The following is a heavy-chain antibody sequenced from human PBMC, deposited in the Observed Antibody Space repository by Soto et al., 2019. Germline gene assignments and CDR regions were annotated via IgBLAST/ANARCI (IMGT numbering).Heavy chain of an antibody. CDR2: IIPILGIA. V-gene: IGHV1-69*04. D-gene: IGHD1-1*01. J-gene: IGHJ4*02. Sequence: SVKVSCKVSGYTLTELSMHWVRQAPGQGLEWMGRIIPILGIANYAQKFQGRVTITADKSTSTAYMELSSLRSEDTAVYYCARGVGWNDPGKYYFDYWGQGTLVTVSS. CDR3: ARGVGWNDPGKYYFDY. CDR1: GYTLTELS.